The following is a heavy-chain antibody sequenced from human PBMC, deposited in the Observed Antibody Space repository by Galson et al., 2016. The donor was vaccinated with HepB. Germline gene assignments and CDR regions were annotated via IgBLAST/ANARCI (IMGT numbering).Heavy chain of an antibody. CDR3: ARELSYSGRDY. V-gene: IGHV3-7*03. Sequence: SLRLSCAASGFTFTRYWMSWVRQAPGKGLEWVANIKPDGREENYVDSVKGRFTISIDNAKNSLYLQMNSLRVEDTAVYYCARELSYSGRDYWGQGTLVTVSS. J-gene: IGHJ4*02. D-gene: IGHD1-26*01. CDR1: GFTFTRYW. CDR2: IKPDGREE.